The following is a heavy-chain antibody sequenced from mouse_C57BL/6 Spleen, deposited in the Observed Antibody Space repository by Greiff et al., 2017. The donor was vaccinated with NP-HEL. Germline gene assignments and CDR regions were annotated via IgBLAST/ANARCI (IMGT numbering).Heavy chain of an antibody. CDR2: IDPSDSYT. V-gene: IGHV1-69*01. CDR3: ARRGNYGYAMDY. Sequence: QVQLKQPGAELVMPGASVKLSCKASGYTFTSYWMHWVKQRPGQGLEWIGEIDPSDSYTNYNQKFKGKSTLTVDKSSSTAYMQLSSLTSEDSAVYYCARRGNYGYAMDYWGQGTSVTVSS. CDR1: GYTFTSYW. J-gene: IGHJ4*01. D-gene: IGHD2-1*01.